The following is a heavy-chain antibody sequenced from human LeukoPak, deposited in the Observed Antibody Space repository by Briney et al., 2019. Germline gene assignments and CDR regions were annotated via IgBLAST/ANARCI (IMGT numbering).Heavy chain of an antibody. V-gene: IGHV3-15*01. Sequence: GGSLRLSCAASGFTFSNAWMSWVRQAPGKGLEWVGRIKSKTDGGTTDYAAPVKGRFTISGDDSKNTLYLQMNSLKTEDTAVYYCTTVSVVVTAIRGYWGQGTLVTVSS. CDR2: IKSKTDGGTT. CDR1: GFTFSNAW. J-gene: IGHJ4*02. D-gene: IGHD2-21*02. CDR3: TTVSVVVTAIRGY.